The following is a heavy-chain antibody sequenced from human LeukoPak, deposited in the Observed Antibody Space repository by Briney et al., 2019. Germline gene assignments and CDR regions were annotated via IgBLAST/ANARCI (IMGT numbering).Heavy chain of an antibody. CDR1: GFSLWTSG. D-gene: IGHD4-23*01. V-gene: IGHV3-30*18. J-gene: IGHJ5*02. CDR2: TTHDGMYT. CDR3: TKGGGISANPLDP. Sequence: GGSLRLSCAASGFSLWTSGIHWVRQAPGKGLEWLSLTTHDGMYTNYADSVKGRFTISTDTSKNTVYLQMNSLRPEDTAMYYCTKGGGISANPLDPWGQGTLVIVSS.